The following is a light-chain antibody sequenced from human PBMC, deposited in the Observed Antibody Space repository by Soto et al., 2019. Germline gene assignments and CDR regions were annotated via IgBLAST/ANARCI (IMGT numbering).Light chain of an antibody. J-gene: IGLJ1*01. CDR1: SSNIGSNT. CDR2: SNN. V-gene: IGLV1-44*01. Sequence: QPVLTQPPSASGTPGQTVTISCSGSSSNIGSNTVNWYQQLPGTAPKLLIYSNNQRPSGVPDRFSGSKSGTSASLAISGLQSEEEADYYCAAWDDSLSGYVFGTGTKLTVL. CDR3: AAWDDSLSGYV.